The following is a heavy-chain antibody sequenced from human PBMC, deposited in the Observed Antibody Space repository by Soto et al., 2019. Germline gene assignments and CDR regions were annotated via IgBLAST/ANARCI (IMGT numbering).Heavy chain of an antibody. V-gene: IGHV3-53*01. Sequence: PGGSLRLSCAASGFTVSSNYMSWVRQAPGKGLEWVSVIYSGGSTYYADSVKGRFTISRDNSKNTLYLHMNSLRAEDTAVYYCARFLTIVRGATEHYYYYYGMDVWGQGTTVTVSS. CDR1: GFTVSSNY. J-gene: IGHJ6*02. D-gene: IGHD3-10*01. CDR2: IYSGGST. CDR3: ARFLTIVRGATEHYYYYYGMDV.